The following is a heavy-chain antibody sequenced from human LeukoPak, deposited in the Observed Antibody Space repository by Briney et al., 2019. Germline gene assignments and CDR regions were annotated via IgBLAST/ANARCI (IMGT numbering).Heavy chain of an antibody. J-gene: IGHJ4*02. CDR1: GFTFSSYG. CDR2: ISNNGGYT. CDR3: AKQLGYCSDGSCYFPY. Sequence: AGGSLRLSCAASGFTFSSYGMHWVRRAPGKGLEWVSAISNNGGYTYYADSVQGRFTISRDNSKSTLCLQMNSLRAEDTAVYYCAKQLGYCSDGSCYFPYWGQGTLVTVSS. D-gene: IGHD2-15*01. V-gene: IGHV3-23*01.